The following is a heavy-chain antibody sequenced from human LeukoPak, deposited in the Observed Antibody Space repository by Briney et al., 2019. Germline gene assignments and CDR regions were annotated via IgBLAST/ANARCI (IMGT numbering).Heavy chain of an antibody. J-gene: IGHJ5*02. V-gene: IGHV3-64*01. D-gene: IGHD3-3*01. CDR2: ISSNGGST. CDR1: GFTFSSYA. Sequence: GGSLRLSCAASGFTFSSYAMHWVRQAPGKGLEYVSAISSNGGSTYYANSVKGRFTISRDNSKNTLYLQMGSLRAEDMAVYYCARGALTIFAPDAWFDPWGQGTLVTVSS. CDR3: ARGALTIFAPDAWFDP.